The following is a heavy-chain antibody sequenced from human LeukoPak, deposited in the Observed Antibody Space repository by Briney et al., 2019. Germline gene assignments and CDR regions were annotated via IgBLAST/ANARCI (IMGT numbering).Heavy chain of an antibody. CDR1: GVSIISYN. J-gene: IGHJ4*02. CDR3: ARRGGFYCRGATCYHYYFDY. V-gene: IGHV4-59*08. Sequence: SETLSLSCTVSGVSIISYNWSWIRQPPGKGLEWIGYIYYNVGTNYNPSPKSLDTIYVDTSKNQFSLKLDSVTAADTAVYYCARRGGFYCRGATCYHYYFDYWGQGALVTVSS. D-gene: IGHD2-15*01. CDR2: IYYNVGT.